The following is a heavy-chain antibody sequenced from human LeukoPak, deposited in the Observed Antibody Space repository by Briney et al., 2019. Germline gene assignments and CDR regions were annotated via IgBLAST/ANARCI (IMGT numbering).Heavy chain of an antibody. CDR2: ISGSGGST. CDR1: GFTFSSYA. V-gene: IGHV3-23*01. D-gene: IGHD6-19*01. CDR3: AKDPPAGIAVAGHSFDY. Sequence: GGSLRLSCAASGFTFSSYAMSWVHQAPGKGLEWVSAISGSGGSTYYADSVKGRFTISRDNSKNTLYLQMNSLRAEDTAVYYCAKDPPAGIAVAGHSFDYWGQGTLVTVSS. J-gene: IGHJ4*02.